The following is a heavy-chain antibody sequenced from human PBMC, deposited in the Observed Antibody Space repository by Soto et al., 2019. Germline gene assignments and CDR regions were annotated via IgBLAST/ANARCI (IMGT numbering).Heavy chain of an antibody. D-gene: IGHD6-13*01. V-gene: IGHV1-46*01. CDR1: GYTFTSYY. CDR3: ARDAPVYKAEGIAAAGIREY. CDR2: INPSGGST. Sequence: QVQLVQSGAEVKKPGASVKVSCKASGYTFTSYYMHWVRQAPGQGLEWMGIINPSGGSTSYAKKFQGRVPMTRDTSTSTVYMELSSLRSEDTAVYYCARDAPVYKAEGIAAAGIREYWGQGTLVTVSS. J-gene: IGHJ4*02.